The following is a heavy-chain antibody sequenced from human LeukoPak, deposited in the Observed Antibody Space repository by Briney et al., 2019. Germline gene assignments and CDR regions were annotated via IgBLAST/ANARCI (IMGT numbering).Heavy chain of an antibody. Sequence: GGSLRLSCAASGFTFSNAWMSWVRQAPGKGLEWVGGIKSKTDGGTTDYAAPVKGRFTISRDDSKNTLYLQMNSLKTEDTAVYYCTTEGGDGYNFSFDYWGQGTLVTVSS. CDR3: TTEGGDGYNFSFDY. J-gene: IGHJ4*02. CDR1: GFTFSNAW. CDR2: IKSKTDGGTT. V-gene: IGHV3-15*01. D-gene: IGHD5-24*01.